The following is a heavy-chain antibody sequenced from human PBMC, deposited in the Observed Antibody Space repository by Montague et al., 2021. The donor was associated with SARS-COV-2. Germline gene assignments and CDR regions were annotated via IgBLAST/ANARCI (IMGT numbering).Heavy chain of an antibody. V-gene: IGHV4-34*01. D-gene: IGHD4-11*01. CDR1: GGSFSGYF. Sequence: SETLSLTCAVYGGSFSGYFWSWIRQTPGRGLEWIGEINHGGTADXNPSLKSRVTLSVDTSKAQFSLILTSVTAADTAVYYCARERGRGVDYFDPWGQGTLVTVSS. J-gene: IGHJ5*02. CDR3: ARERGRGVDYFDP. CDR2: INHGGTA.